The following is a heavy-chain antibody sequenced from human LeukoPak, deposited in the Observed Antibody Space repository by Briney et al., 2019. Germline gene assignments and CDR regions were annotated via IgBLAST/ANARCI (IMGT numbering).Heavy chain of an antibody. Sequence: SETLSLTCTVSGGSISNYYWSWIRQPPGKGLEWIGYVYYSGSTYYDPSLKSRVTISVDTSKNQFSLKLSSVTAADTAVYYCARHGQTAMVNGHFDYWGQGTLVTVSS. V-gene: IGHV4-59*08. D-gene: IGHD5-18*01. J-gene: IGHJ4*02. CDR1: GGSISNYY. CDR2: VYYSGST. CDR3: ARHGQTAMVNGHFDY.